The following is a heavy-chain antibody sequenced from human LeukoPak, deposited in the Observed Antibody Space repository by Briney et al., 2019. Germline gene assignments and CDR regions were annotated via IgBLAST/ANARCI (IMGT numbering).Heavy chain of an antibody. Sequence: GGSLRLSCAASGFTFDDYAMHWVRQAPGKGLEWVSLISGDGGSTYYADSVKGRFTISRDNSKNSLYLQMNSLRTEDTALYYCAKDPYFYDSSGYYYPDYWGQGTLVTVSS. D-gene: IGHD3-22*01. CDR1: GFTFDDYA. J-gene: IGHJ4*02. V-gene: IGHV3-43*02. CDR2: ISGDGGST. CDR3: AKDPYFYDSSGYYYPDY.